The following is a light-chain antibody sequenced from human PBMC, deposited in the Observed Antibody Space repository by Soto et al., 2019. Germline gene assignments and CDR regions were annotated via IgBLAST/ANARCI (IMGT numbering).Light chain of an antibody. CDR1: QSIRSW. CDR3: QQYEAYPLT. CDR2: KAS. J-gene: IGKJ4*02. Sequence: DIQMTQSPSTLSASVGDRVTITCRASQSIRSWLAWYQQKPGKAPELLIQKASSLQSGVTSRFSGSGSGTEFILTISSLQPDDFASYYCQQYEAYPLTFGGGTKVEIK. V-gene: IGKV1-5*03.